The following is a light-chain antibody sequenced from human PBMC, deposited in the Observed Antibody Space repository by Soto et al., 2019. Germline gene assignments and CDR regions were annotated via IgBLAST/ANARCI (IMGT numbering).Light chain of an antibody. CDR1: QRISTY. V-gene: IGKV1-39*01. CDR2: AAS. Sequence: DIHMTQSPSSLSASVGDRVTITCRASQRISTYLNWYRQKPGKAPDLLIYAASSLESGVPSRFSGSGSGTDFTLTISSRQPQDFATYFCQQSYTIPFTFGPGTKVDIK. J-gene: IGKJ3*01. CDR3: QQSYTIPFT.